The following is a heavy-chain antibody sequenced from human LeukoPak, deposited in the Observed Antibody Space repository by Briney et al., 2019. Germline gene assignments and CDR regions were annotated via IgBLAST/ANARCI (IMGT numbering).Heavy chain of an antibody. CDR2: IYYSVIT. Sequence: SETLSLTCTVSGGSISSSSYSWGWIRQPPGKGLEWIGSIYYSVITYYNPSLKSRVTISVDTSKNQFSLKLSSVTAADTVVYYCARGRYSSGWYDYYYMDVWGKGTTVTVSS. CDR3: ARGRYSSGWYDYYYMDV. CDR1: GGSISSSSYS. J-gene: IGHJ6*03. V-gene: IGHV4-39*07. D-gene: IGHD6-19*01.